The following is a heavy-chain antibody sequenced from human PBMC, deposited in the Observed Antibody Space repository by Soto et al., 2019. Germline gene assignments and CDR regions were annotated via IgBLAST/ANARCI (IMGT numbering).Heavy chain of an antibody. CDR1: GFTFSNAW. CDR2: IKSKTDGGTT. CDR3: TTDQSRSWYTLAFDI. Sequence: GGSLRLSCAASGFTFSNAWMSWVRQARGKGLEWVGRIKSKTDGGTTDYAAPVKGRFTISRDDSKNTLYLQMNSLKTEDTAVYYSTTDQSRSWYTLAFDIWGQGTKGTVS. D-gene: IGHD6-13*01. V-gene: IGHV3-15*01. J-gene: IGHJ3*02.